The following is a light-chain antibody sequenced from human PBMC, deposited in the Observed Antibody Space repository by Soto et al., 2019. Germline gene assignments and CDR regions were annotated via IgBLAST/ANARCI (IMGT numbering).Light chain of an antibody. J-gene: IGKJ3*01. CDR2: GAS. V-gene: IGKV3-15*01. CDR3: QPYNNWPPT. Sequence: EIVMTQSPATLSVSPGERATLSCRASQSFSSDLAWYQQKPGQAPRLLIYGASTRATGIPARFRGSGAGTEFTLTISSLQSEDCAVNYCQPYNNWPPTFGPGTKVDIK. CDR1: QSFSSD.